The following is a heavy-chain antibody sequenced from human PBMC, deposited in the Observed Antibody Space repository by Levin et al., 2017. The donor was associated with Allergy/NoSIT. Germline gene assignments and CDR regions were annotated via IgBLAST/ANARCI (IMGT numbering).Heavy chain of an antibody. CDR1: GYTFTSYD. CDR2: MNPNSGNT. D-gene: IGHD6-13*01. CDR3: ARVFIAAAKGRGATPGY. J-gene: IGHJ4*02. V-gene: IGHV1-8*01. Sequence: ASVKVSCKASGYTFTSYDINWVRQATGQGLEWMGWMNPNSGNTGYAQKFQGRVTMTRNTSISTAYMELSSLRSEDTAVYYCARVFIAAAKGRGATPGYWGQGTLVTVSS.